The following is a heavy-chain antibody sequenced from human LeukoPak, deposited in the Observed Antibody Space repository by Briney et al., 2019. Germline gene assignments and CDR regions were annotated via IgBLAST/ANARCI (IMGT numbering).Heavy chain of an antibody. V-gene: IGHV4-30-4*01. Sequence: SETLSLTCTVSSDSISCGDYYWSWIRQPAGKGLEFIGYINKKGGTFYNPPLKSRVSISIDTSKNQFSLKLTSVTAADTAVYFCAREHKSYGDYPYYFDSWGQGTLVTVSS. CDR1: SDSISCGDYY. D-gene: IGHD4-17*01. J-gene: IGHJ4*02. CDR2: INKKGGT. CDR3: AREHKSYGDYPYYFDS.